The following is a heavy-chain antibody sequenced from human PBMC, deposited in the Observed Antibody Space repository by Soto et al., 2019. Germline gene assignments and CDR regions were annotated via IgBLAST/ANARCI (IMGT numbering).Heavy chain of an antibody. CDR2: INSDGSST. Sequence: WGSLRLSCAASGFTFVSYWIRFFRQAPLKGLVWVSRINSDGSSTSYADSVKGRFTISRDNAKNTLYLQMNSLRAEDTAVYYCARGSSRGLDYWGQGTLVTVSS. J-gene: IGHJ4*02. D-gene: IGHD3-10*01. CDR1: GFTFVSYW. V-gene: IGHV3-74*01. CDR3: ARGSSRGLDY.